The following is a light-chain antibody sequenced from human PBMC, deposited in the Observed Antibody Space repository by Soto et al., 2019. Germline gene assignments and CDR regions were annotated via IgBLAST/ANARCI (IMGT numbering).Light chain of an antibody. V-gene: IGLV2-14*01. CDR2: EVS. J-gene: IGLJ1*01. Sequence: QSVLTQPASVSGSPGQSITISCTGTSRDVGGYNYVSWYQQHPGKAPKLMIYEVSNRPSGVSNRFSSSKSGNTASLTISGLQAEDEADYYCSSYTSSSTPYVFGTGTKLTVL. CDR1: SRDVGGYNY. CDR3: SSYTSSSTPYV.